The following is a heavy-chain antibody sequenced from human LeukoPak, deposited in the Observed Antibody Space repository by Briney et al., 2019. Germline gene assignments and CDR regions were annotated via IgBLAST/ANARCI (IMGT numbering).Heavy chain of an antibody. CDR2: IYPGDSDT. CDR3: ARHQYISGWHGYDY. V-gene: IGHV5-51*01. CDR1: GYSFTNYS. J-gene: IGHJ4*02. Sequence: GESLKISCKGSGYSFTNYSVGWGRQMPGKGLEWMGIIYPGDSDTRYSPSFRGQVTISADKSISTAYLQWSSLKASDTAMYYCARHQYISGWHGYDYWGQGTLVTVSS. D-gene: IGHD6-19*01.